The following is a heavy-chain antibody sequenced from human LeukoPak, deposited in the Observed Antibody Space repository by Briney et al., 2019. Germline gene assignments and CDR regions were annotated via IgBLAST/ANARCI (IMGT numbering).Heavy chain of an antibody. CDR3: ARQLGIKAVPLDY. CDR1: GGTLSSYA. J-gene: IGHJ4*02. Sequence: SVKVSCKASGGTLSSYAISWVRQAPGQGLEWMGGIIPIFGTANYAQKFQGRVTITADESTSTAYMELSSLRSEDTAVYYCARQLGIKAVPLDYWGQGTLVTVSS. CDR2: IIPIFGTA. D-gene: IGHD7-27*01. V-gene: IGHV1-69*01.